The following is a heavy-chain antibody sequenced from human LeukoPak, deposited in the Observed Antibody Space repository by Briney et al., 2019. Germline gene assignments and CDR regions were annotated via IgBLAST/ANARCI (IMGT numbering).Heavy chain of an antibody. CDR2: ISSSSSLI. J-gene: IGHJ4*02. CDR1: GFTFSSSD. CDR3: AKEGRSTILGY. D-gene: IGHD6-13*01. Sequence: GGSLRLSCAASGFTFSSSDMDWVRQAPGKGLEWVASISSSSSLIYYTDSVKGRFTISRDNAKNSLYLQMNSLRAEDTAVYFCAKEGRSTILGYWGQGTLVTVSS. V-gene: IGHV3-21*01.